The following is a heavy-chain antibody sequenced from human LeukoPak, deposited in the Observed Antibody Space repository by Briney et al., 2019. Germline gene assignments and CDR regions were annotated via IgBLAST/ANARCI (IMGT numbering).Heavy chain of an antibody. Sequence: SETLSLTCTVSGGSISSYYWSWSRQPPGKGLEWIGYIYYSGSTNYNPSLKSRVTISVDTSKNQFSLKLSSVTAADTAVYYCTRVLTYYDILTGRTHAFDIWGQGTMVTVSS. CDR1: GGSISSYY. V-gene: IGHV4-59*01. D-gene: IGHD3-9*01. CDR3: TRVLTYYDILTGRTHAFDI. J-gene: IGHJ3*02. CDR2: IYYSGST.